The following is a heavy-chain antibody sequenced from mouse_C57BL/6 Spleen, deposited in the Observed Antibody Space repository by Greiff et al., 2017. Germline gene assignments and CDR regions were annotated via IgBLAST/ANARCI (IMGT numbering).Heavy chain of an antibody. CDR2: IYPGDGDT. V-gene: IGHV1-82*01. CDR3: AKTVVAHFDY. CDR1: GYAFSSSW. J-gene: IGHJ2*01. Sequence: VQLQQSGPELVKPGASVKISCKASGYAFSSSWMNWVKQRPGKGLEWIGRIYPGDGDTNYNGKFKGKATLTADKSSSTAYMQLSSLTSEDSAVYFCAKTVVAHFDYWGQGTTLTVSS. D-gene: IGHD1-1*01.